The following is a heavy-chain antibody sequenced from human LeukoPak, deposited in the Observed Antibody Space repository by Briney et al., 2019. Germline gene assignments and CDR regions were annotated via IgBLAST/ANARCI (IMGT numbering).Heavy chain of an antibody. CDR1: NDSVTNAFY. V-gene: IGHV4-38-2*02. CDR2: FYHTGST. J-gene: IGHJ4*02. D-gene: IGHD3-16*02. CDR3: ARDKEGYVWGTYRW. Sequence: PSETLSLTCAVSNDSVTNAFYWGWVRQPPGKGLEWIGSFYHTGSTDYNPSLKGRVTISLDTSKNHVSLRLTSVTAADTAVYYCARDKEGYVWGTYRWWGQGTLVTVSS.